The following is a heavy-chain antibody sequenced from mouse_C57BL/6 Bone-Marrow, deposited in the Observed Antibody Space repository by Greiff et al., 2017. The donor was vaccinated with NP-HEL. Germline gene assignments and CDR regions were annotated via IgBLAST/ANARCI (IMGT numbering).Heavy chain of an antibody. CDR2: ISNLAYSI. D-gene: IGHD3-3*01. J-gene: IGHJ4*01. V-gene: IGHV5-15*01. Sequence: EVKVVESGGGLVQPGGSLKLSCAASGFTFSDYGMAWVRQAPRKGPEWVAFISNLAYSIYYADTVTGRFTISRENAKNTLYLEMSSLRSEDTAMYYCARRGPYYYAMDYWGQGTSVTVSS. CDR1: GFTFSDYG. CDR3: ARRGPYYYAMDY.